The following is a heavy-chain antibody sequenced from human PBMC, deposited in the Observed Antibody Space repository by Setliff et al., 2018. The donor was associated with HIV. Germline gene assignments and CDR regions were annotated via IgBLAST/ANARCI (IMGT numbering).Heavy chain of an antibody. Sequence: SQTLSLTCAISGDSVSSNSAAWNWVRQSPSRGLEWLGRTYFRSKWYNNYAASVEGRITISPDTSRNEFSLRLNSVTPEDTAVYYCARGSYGSVLLWGQGTLVTVSS. CDR3: ARGSYGSVLL. D-gene: IGHD6-19*01. CDR1: GDSVSSNSAA. V-gene: IGHV6-1*01. CDR2: TYFRSKWYN. J-gene: IGHJ4*02.